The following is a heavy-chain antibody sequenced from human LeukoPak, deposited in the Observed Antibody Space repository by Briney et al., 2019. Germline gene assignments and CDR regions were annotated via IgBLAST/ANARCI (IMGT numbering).Heavy chain of an antibody. Sequence: GGSLRLSCAASGFTFSSYSMNWVRQAPGKGLEWVALIWYDGSNKYYADSVKGRFTISRDNSNNTLYLQMNSLRAEDTAVYYCARDNFWSGYATERFDYWGQGTLVTVSS. CDR2: IWYDGSNK. J-gene: IGHJ4*02. CDR3: ARDNFWSGYATERFDY. V-gene: IGHV3-33*08. CDR1: GFTFSSYS. D-gene: IGHD3-3*01.